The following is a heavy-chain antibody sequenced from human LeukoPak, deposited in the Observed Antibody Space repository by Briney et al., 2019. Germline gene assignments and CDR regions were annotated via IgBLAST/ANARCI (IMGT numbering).Heavy chain of an antibody. CDR2: LDYSGST. V-gene: IGHV4-31*03. Sequence: SQTLSLTCTVSGGSVRSGGYYWNWIRKHPGKGLEWIGYLDYSGSTNYNPSLKSRVTISTDTSKNQISLKLSSQTAADTAEYYCATQRDDYYHDAFDMWGQGTLVIVSS. CDR1: GGSVRSGGYY. D-gene: IGHD1-26*01. CDR3: ATQRDDYYHDAFDM. J-gene: IGHJ3*02.